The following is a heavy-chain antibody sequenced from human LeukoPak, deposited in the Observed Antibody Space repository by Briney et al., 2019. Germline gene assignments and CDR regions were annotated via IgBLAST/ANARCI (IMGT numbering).Heavy chain of an antibody. CDR3: ARGPKSNSYGYWISSF. CDR2: ISAYNGNT. Sequence: AASVKVSCKASGYTFTSYGISWVRQAPGQGLEWMGSISAYNGNTNYAHKLQGRVTMTTDTSTSTAYMELRSLRSDDTAVYYCARGPKSNSYGYWISSFWGQGTLVTVSS. CDR1: GYTFTSYG. J-gene: IGHJ4*02. D-gene: IGHD5-18*01. V-gene: IGHV1-18*01.